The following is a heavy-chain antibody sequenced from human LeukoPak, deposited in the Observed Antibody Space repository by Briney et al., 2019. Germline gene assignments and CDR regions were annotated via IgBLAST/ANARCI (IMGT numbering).Heavy chain of an antibody. CDR3: ARDIGSGSYY. J-gene: IGHJ4*02. V-gene: IGHV1-2*02. D-gene: IGHD3-10*01. CDR2: INPNSGDT. CDR1: GYTFTGYY. Sequence: ASVKVSCKASGYTFTGYYIHWVRQAPGQGLEWMGWINPNSGDTNYAQKFQGRFTMTRDTSINTAYMELSRLRSDDTAVYYCARDIGSGSYYWGQGTLVTVSS.